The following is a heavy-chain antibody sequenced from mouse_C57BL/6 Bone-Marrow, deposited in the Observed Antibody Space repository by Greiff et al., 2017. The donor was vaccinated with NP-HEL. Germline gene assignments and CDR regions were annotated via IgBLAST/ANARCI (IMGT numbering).Heavy chain of an antibody. V-gene: IGHV1-69*01. D-gene: IGHD6-1*01. CDR2: IDPSDSYT. CDR1: GYTFTSYW. J-gene: IGHJ3*01. CDR3: AREDSAWFAY. Sequence: QVQLQQPGAELVMPGASVKLSCKASGYTFTSYWMHWVKQRPGQGLEWIGEIDPSDSYTNYNQKFKGKSTLTVEKSSSTAYMQLSSLTSEDSAVYYCAREDSAWFAYWGQGTLVTVSA.